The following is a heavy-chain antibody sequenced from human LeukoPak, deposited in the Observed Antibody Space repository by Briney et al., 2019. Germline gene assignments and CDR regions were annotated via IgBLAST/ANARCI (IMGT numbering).Heavy chain of an antibody. CDR1: GFTFSSYG. CDR2: IWYDGSNK. Sequence: PGRSLRLSCAASGFTFSSYGMHWVRQAPGKGLEWVAVIWYDGSNKYYADSVKGRFTISRDNSKNTLYLQMNSLRAEDTAVYYCARAANRNYYDSSGYYGYWGQGTLVTVSS. D-gene: IGHD3-22*01. V-gene: IGHV3-33*01. J-gene: IGHJ4*02. CDR3: ARAANRNYYDSSGYYGY.